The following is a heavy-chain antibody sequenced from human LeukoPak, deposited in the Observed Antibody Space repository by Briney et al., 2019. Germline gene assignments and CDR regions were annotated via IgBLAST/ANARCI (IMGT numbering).Heavy chain of an antibody. D-gene: IGHD6-6*01. CDR1: GFIFSSHG. CDR3: ASVAASRGSDIADY. CDR2: ISPSGDIT. Sequence: GGTLRLSCAASGFIFSSHGMNWVRQAPGKGLEWVSGISPSGDITYYADSVKGRFTISRDNSKNTVYLQMGSLRAEDMAVYYCASVAASRGSDIADYWGQGTLVTVSS. V-gene: IGHV3-23*01. J-gene: IGHJ4*02.